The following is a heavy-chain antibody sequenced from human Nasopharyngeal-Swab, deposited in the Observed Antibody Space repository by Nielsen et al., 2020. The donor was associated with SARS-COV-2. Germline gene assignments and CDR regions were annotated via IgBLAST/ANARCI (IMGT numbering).Heavy chain of an antibody. D-gene: IGHD6-6*01. Sequence: GSLRLSCTVSGGSVSSGSYYWGWIRQPPGKGLEWIGSIYYSGSTYYNPSLKSRVTISVDTSKNQFSLKLSSVTAADTAVYYCATFEYSSSSAAFDIWGQGTMVTVSS. V-gene: IGHV4-39*07. CDR3: ATFEYSSSSAAFDI. CDR1: GGSVSSGSYY. CDR2: IYYSGST. J-gene: IGHJ3*02.